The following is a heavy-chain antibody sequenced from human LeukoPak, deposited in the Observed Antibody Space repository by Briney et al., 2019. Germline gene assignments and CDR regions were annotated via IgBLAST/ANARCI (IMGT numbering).Heavy chain of an antibody. V-gene: IGHV3-48*01. CDR3: AKDRGDYYARGAFDI. J-gene: IGHJ3*02. CDR1: GFTFSSYS. Sequence: GGSLRLSCAASGFTFSSYSMNWVRQTPGKGLEWVSYISSSSSVIYYADSVKGRFTISRDNSKNTLYLQMNSLRAEDTAVYYCAKDRGDYYARGAFDIWGQGTMVTVSS. CDR2: ISSSSSVI. D-gene: IGHD3-10*02.